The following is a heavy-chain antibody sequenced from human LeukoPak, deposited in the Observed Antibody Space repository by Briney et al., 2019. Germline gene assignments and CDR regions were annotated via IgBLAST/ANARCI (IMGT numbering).Heavy chain of an antibody. J-gene: IGHJ2*01. V-gene: IGHV4-31*03. CDR2: IYYSGST. Sequence: SQTLSLTCTVSGGSISSGGYYWSWIRQHPGTGLEWIGYIYYSGSTYYTPSLKNRVTISVATSKNQFSLRLSSVTAVDTAVYYCARGGGGYSWYFDLWGRGTLVTVSS. D-gene: IGHD5-12*01. CDR1: GGSISSGGYY. CDR3: ARGGGGYSWYFDL.